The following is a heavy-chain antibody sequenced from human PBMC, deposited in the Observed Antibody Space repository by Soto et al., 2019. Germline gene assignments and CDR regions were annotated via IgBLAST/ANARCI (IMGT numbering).Heavy chain of an antibody. CDR2: INAGNGNT. CDR1: GYGYTSDP. Sequence: LVKGAWKAAGYGYTSDPRGRVSQDPGQRLEWMGWINAGNGNTKYSQKFQGRVNITRDTSASTAYMELRSLRSDDTAVYLCARADSSGGYVPDFDFLGQGTLVTVSS. J-gene: IGHJ4*02. CDR3: ARADSSGGYVPDFDF. D-gene: IGHD6-19*01. V-gene: IGHV1-3*01.